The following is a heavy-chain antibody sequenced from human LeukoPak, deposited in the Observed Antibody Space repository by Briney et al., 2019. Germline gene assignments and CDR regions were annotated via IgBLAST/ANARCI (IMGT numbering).Heavy chain of an antibody. CDR2: IAPSDSYT. Sequence: GESLKISCKVSGYSFPSYWITWVRQVPGKGLEWMGRIAPSDSYTNYNPSFEGHVTMSVEKSITTVYLQWSSLKASDTAMYYCARTPSYYDILTGYPPYDYWGQGTLVTVSS. J-gene: IGHJ4*02. D-gene: IGHD3-9*01. CDR3: ARTPSYYDILTGYPPYDY. V-gene: IGHV5-10-1*01. CDR1: GYSFPSYW.